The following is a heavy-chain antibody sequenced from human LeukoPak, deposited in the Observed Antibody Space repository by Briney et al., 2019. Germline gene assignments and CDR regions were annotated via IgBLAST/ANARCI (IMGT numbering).Heavy chain of an antibody. V-gene: IGHV3-23*01. CDR3: AKADLSGYCSSTSCYNYYYYGMDV. D-gene: IGHD2-2*02. CDR1: GFTFSSYA. Sequence: GGSLRLSCAASGFTFSSYAMNWVRQAPGKGLEWVSGISGSGVSTYYADSVKGRFTISRDNSKNTLYLQMNSLRAEDTAVYYCAKADLSGYCSSTSCYNYYYYGMDVWGQGTTVTVSS. CDR2: ISGSGVST. J-gene: IGHJ6*02.